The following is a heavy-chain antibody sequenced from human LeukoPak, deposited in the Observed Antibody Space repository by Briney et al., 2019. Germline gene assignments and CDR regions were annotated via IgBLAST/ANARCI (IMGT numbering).Heavy chain of an antibody. CDR1: GGSISSYY. J-gene: IGHJ2*01. CDR3: ARIPNTSRGYFDL. D-gene: IGHD6-13*01. CDR2: INHSGST. V-gene: IGHV4-34*01. Sequence: PSETLSLTCTVSGGSISSYYWSWIRQPPGKGLEWIGEINHSGSTNYNPSLKSRVTISVDTSKNQFSLKLSSVTAADTAVYYCARIPNTSRGYFDLWGRGTLVTVSS.